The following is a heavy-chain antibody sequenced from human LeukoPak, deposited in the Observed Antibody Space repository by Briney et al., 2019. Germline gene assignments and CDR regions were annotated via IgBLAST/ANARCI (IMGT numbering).Heavy chain of an antibody. V-gene: IGHV4-39*01. CDR1: GGSISSSSYY. Sequence: SETLSLTCTVSGGSISSSSYYWGWIRQPPGKGLEGIGSIYYSGSTYYNPSLKSRVTISVDTSKNQFSLKLSSVTAADTAVYYCARLGDSSGYYSAYWGQGTLVTVSS. CDR3: ARLGDSSGYYSAY. CDR2: IYYSGST. J-gene: IGHJ4*02. D-gene: IGHD3-22*01.